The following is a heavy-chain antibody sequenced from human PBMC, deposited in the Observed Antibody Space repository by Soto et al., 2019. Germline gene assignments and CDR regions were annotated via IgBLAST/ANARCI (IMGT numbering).Heavy chain of an antibody. D-gene: IGHD3-3*02. V-gene: IGHV4-61*01. CDR1: VCSVSSGSYY. CDR2: IYYSGST. Sequence: SETLSLTWTVSVCSVSSGSYYWSWLPHPPVKGLEWIGYIYYSGSTNYNPSLKRRVTISVDTSKNQFSLKLSSVTAADTAAYYCGRGNELDWLGPWRQGAMVTV. CDR3: GRGNELDWLGP. J-gene: IGHJ5*02.